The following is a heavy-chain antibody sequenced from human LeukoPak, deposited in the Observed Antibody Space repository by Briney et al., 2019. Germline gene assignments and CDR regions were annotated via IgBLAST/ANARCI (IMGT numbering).Heavy chain of an antibody. V-gene: IGHV3-11*04. CDR2: ISSSGGNI. D-gene: IGHD2-21*02. CDR1: GFDLSDYY. Sequence: GGSLRLSCVVSGFDLSDYYMSWIRQAPGKGLEWISYISSSGGNIYFADSVKGRFTLSRDNAKNSLYLQMNSLRAEDTAVYYCARSHIVVVTATPHYGMDVWGQGTTVTVSS. J-gene: IGHJ6*02. CDR3: ARSHIVVVTATPHYGMDV.